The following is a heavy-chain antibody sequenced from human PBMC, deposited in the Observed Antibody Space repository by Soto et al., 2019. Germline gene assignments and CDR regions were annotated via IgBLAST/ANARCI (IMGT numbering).Heavy chain of an antibody. D-gene: IGHD1-26*01. Sequence: EVQLVESGGGLVKPGGSLRLSCAASGFTFSSYSMNWVRQAPGKGLEWVSSISRSSSYIYYAASVKGRFTISRDNAKNSLYLQMNSLRAEDTAVYYCARGSRGSYYDCWGQGTLVTVSS. V-gene: IGHV3-21*01. J-gene: IGHJ4*02. CDR2: ISRSSSYI. CDR3: ARGSRGSYYDC. CDR1: GFTFSSYS.